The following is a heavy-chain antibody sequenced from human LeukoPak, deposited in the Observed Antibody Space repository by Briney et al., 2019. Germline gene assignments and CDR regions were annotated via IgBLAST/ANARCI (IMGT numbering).Heavy chain of an antibody. J-gene: IGHJ4*02. CDR1: GFTFDDYG. CDR2: INWSGGST. D-gene: IGHD3-10*01. V-gene: IGHV3-20*04. Sequence: GGSLRLSCAASGFTFDDYGMTWVRQAPGKGLEWVSGINWSGGSTGYADSVKGRFTISRDNAKNSLYLQMNSLRAEDTALYYCARGSATYYRYFDYWGQGILVTVSS. CDR3: ARGSATYYRYFDY.